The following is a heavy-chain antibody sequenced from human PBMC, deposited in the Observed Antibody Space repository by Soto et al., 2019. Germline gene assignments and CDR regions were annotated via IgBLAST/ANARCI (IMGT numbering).Heavy chain of an antibody. CDR2: ISYAGSTK. Sequence: QVQLVESGGGVVQPGRSLRLSCAASGFTFSSYGMHWVRQAPGKGLEWVAVISYAGSTKYYADSVKGRFTISRDNSKNTLYLPRNSLRAEGTAVYYCAKGVDYWVKGTMVTVSS. CDR3: AKGVDY. J-gene: IGHJ4*02. V-gene: IGHV3-30*18. CDR1: GFTFSSYG.